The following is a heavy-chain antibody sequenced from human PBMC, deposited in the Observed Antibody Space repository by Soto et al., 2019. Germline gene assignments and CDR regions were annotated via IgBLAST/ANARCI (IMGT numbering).Heavy chain of an antibody. V-gene: IGHV3-23*01. CDR3: AKDGGYYIGTFDY. J-gene: IGHJ4*02. CDR2: ISGSGGST. D-gene: IGHD3-22*01. Sequence: VRWVRQAPGKGLEWVSAISGSGGSTYYADSVKGRLTISRDNSKNTLYLQMNSLRAEDTAVYYCAKDGGYYIGTFDYWGQGTLVTVSS.